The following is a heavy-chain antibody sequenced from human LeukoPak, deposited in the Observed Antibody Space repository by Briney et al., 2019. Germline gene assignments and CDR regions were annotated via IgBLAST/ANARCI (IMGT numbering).Heavy chain of an antibody. CDR2: ISSSGSTI. J-gene: IGHJ6*04. D-gene: IGHD4-17*01. Sequence: GGSLRLSCAASGFTFSSYEMNWVRQAPGKGLEWVSYISSSGSTIYYADSVKGRFTISRDNAKNSLYLQTNSLRAEDTAVYYCACPCGVTTTGYYYYGMDVWGKGTTVTVSS. V-gene: IGHV3-48*03. CDR3: ACPCGVTTTGYYYYGMDV. CDR1: GFTFSSYE.